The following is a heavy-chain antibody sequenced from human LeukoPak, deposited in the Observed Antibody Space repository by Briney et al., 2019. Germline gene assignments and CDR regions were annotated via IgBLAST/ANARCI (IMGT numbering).Heavy chain of an antibody. J-gene: IGHJ4*02. D-gene: IGHD3-10*01. Sequence: ASVKASCKASGYTFTGYYMHWVRQAPGQGLEWMGWINPNSGGTNYAQKLQGRVTMTTDTSTSTAHMELRSLRTDDTAVYYCTRGPEWFGVNVDYWGQGTLLTVSS. CDR3: TRGPEWFGVNVDY. V-gene: IGHV1-2*02. CDR1: GYTFTGYY. CDR2: INPNSGGT.